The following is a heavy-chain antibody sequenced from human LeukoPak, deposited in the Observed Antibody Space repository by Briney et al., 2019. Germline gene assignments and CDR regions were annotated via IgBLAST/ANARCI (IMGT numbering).Heavy chain of an antibody. V-gene: IGHV3-48*01. D-gene: IGHD1-26*01. CDR3: ARDLEIVGASPFDY. J-gene: IGHJ4*02. CDR2: ISSSSDTI. CDR1: GFTFTSYA. Sequence: PGGSLRLSCAASGFTFTSYAMTWVRQAPGKGLEWVSYISSSSDTIHYADSVKGRFTISRDNAKNSLYLQMNSLRAEDTAVYYCARDLEIVGASPFDYWGQGTLVTVSS.